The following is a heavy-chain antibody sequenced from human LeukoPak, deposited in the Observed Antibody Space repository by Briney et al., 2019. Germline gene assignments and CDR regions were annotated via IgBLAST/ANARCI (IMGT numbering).Heavy chain of an antibody. V-gene: IGHV4-34*01. CDR2: INHSGST. CDR1: GGSSSGYY. D-gene: IGHD3-3*01. Sequence: RASETLSLTCAVYGGSSSGYYWSWIRQPPGKGLEWIGEINHSGSTNYNPSLKSRVTISVDTSKNQFSLKLSSMTAADTAVYYCARGPKIFNYDFWSGYYRSYFDYWGQGTLVTVSS. J-gene: IGHJ4*02. CDR3: ARGPKIFNYDFWSGYYRSYFDY.